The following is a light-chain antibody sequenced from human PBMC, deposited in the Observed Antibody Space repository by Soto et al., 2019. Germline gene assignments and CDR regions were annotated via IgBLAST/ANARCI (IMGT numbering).Light chain of an antibody. V-gene: IGLV2-14*01. J-gene: IGLJ1*01. CDR3: SSYTSSSTPYV. CDR1: SSDIGGYNY. Sequence: QSALTQPASVSGSPGQSITISCTGTSSDIGGYNYVSWYQHHPGKAPKLMIYEVSNRPSGVSNRFSGSKSGNTASLTISGLKAEDESDYYCSSYTSSSTPYVFGTGTKLTVL. CDR2: EVS.